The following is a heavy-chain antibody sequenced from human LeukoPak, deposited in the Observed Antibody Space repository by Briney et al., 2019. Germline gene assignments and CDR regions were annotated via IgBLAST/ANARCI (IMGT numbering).Heavy chain of an antibody. Sequence: GGSLRLSCAASGFTFSSYGMHWVRQAPGKGLEWVAVIWYDGSNKYYADSVKGRFTISRDNSKNTLYLQMNSLRAEDTAVYYCAREVDCSSTSCPPFDYWGQGTLVTVSS. V-gene: IGHV3-33*01. CDR1: GFTFSSYG. CDR3: AREVDCSSTSCPPFDY. CDR2: IWYDGSNK. D-gene: IGHD2-2*01. J-gene: IGHJ4*02.